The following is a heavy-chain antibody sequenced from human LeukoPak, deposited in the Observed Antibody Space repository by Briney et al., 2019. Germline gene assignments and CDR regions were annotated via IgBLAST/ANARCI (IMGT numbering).Heavy chain of an antibody. D-gene: IGHD2-2*02. V-gene: IGHV3-30-3*01. Sequence: GGSLRLSCAASGFTFSSYAMHWVRQAPGKGLEWVAVISYDGSNKYYADSVKGRFTISSDNSKNTLYLQMNSLRAEDTAVYYCARTLYTVYYYYGMDVWGQGTTVTASS. J-gene: IGHJ6*02. CDR2: ISYDGSNK. CDR1: GFTFSSYA. CDR3: ARTLYTVYYYYGMDV.